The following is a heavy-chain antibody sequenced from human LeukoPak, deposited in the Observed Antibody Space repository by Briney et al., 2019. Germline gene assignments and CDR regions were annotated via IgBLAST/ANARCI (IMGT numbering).Heavy chain of an antibody. Sequence: LAGGSLRLSCAASGFTFSSYAMHWVRQAPGKGLEWVAVISYDGSNKYYADSVKGRFTISRDNSKNTLYLQMNSLRAEDTAVYYCARGAQLVGARAEYFQHWGQGTLVTVSS. CDR2: ISYDGSNK. J-gene: IGHJ1*01. CDR3: ARGAQLVGARAEYFQH. CDR1: GFTFSSYA. V-gene: IGHV3-30-3*01. D-gene: IGHD6-6*01.